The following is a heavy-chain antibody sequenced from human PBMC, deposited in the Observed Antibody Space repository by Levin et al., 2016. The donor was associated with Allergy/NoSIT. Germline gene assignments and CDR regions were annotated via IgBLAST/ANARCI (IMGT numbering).Heavy chain of an antibody. CDR3: ARRGQWLVDY. CDR2: IYYSGGT. J-gene: IGHJ4*02. D-gene: IGHD6-19*01. Sequence: WIRQPPGKGLEWIGSIYYSGGTYYNPSLKSRVTISVDTSKNQFSLKLSSVTAADTAVYYCARRGQWLVDYWGQGTLVTVSS. V-gene: IGHV4-39*01.